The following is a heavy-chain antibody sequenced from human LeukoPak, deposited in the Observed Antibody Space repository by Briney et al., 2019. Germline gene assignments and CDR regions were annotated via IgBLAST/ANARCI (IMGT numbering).Heavy chain of an antibody. J-gene: IGHJ3*02. CDR1: GFTFSSYG. V-gene: IGHV3-30*03. D-gene: IGHD3-10*01. CDR3: ARERLRFARGVGGAFDI. Sequence: GGSLRLSCAASGFTFSSYGMHWVRQAPGKGLEWVAVISYDGSNKYYADSVKGRFTISRDNSKNTLYLQMNSLRAEDTAVYYCARERLRFARGVGGAFDIWGQGTMVTVSS. CDR2: ISYDGSNK.